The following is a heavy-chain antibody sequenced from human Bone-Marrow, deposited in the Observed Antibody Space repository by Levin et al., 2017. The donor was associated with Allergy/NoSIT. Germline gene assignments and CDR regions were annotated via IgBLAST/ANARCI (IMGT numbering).Heavy chain of an antibody. D-gene: IGHD2-21*02. J-gene: IGHJ4*02. CDR3: ARDIGYGGGDCLDY. CDR2: ISYDGVNT. V-gene: IGHV3-30*03. Sequence: PGGSLRLSCGGSGYRFGSYGMHWVRQAPGKGLEGVAVISYDGVNTYYVDSVKGRFTISRDNSKNMLYLEMNSLREEDTAVYFCARDIGYGGGDCLDYWGQGSLVTVSS. CDR1: GYRFGSYG.